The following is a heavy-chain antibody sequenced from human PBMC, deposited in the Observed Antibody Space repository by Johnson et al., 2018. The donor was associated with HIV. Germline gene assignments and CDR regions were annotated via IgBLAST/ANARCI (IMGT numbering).Heavy chain of an antibody. V-gene: IGHV3-30-3*02. CDR3: AKDSSSRMGIIGNAFDI. CDR1: GFTFSSYA. D-gene: IGHD2-2*01. J-gene: IGHJ3*02. CDR2: ISSDGSNK. Sequence: QVQLVESGGGVVQPGGSLRLSCAASGFTFSSYAMHWVRQAPGKGLEWVAVISSDGSNKYYADSVKGRFTISRDNSKNTLYLQMSSLRLEDTALYYCAKDSSSRMGIIGNAFDIWGQGTMVTVSS.